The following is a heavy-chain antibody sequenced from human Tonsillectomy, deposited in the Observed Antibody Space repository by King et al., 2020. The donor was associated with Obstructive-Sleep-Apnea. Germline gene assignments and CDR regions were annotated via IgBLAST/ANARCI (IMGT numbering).Heavy chain of an antibody. V-gene: IGHV4-39*01. CDR3: ARRDYGGCYFDL. J-gene: IGHJ2*01. CDR1: GGSISSSNYY. Sequence: QLQESGPGLVKPSETLSLTCTVSGGSISSSNYYWGWIRQPPGKGLEWFGLLYYTGSTYYNPSLKSRVTISVDTSKNQFSLKLSSVTAADTAVYYCARRDYGGCYFDLWGRGTLVTVSS. CDR2: LYYTGST. D-gene: IGHD4-23*01.